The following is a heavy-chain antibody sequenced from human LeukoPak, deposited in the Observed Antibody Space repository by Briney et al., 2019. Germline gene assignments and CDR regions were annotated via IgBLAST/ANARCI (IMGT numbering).Heavy chain of an antibody. D-gene: IGHD2-21*02. CDR2: IWYDGSNK. Sequence: GGSLRLSCAASGFTFSSYGMHWVRQAPGKGLEWVAVIWYDGSNKYYADSVKGRFTISRDNSKNTLYLQMNSLRAEDTAVYYCARDRQPLRFSGDAFDIWGQGTMVTVSS. V-gene: IGHV3-33*01. CDR3: ARDRQPLRFSGDAFDI. CDR1: GFTFSSYG. J-gene: IGHJ3*02.